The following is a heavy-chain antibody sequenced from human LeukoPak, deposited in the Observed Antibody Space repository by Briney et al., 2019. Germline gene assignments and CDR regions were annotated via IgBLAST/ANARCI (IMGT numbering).Heavy chain of an antibody. D-gene: IGHD2-2*01. CDR3: ARIVVPVGDYFDY. Sequence: GGSLRLSCAASGFTFSSYWMSWVRQAPGKGLEWVANIKQDGSEKYYVDSVKGRFTISRDNAKNSLYLQMNSLRAEDTAVYYCARIVVPVGDYFDYWGQGTLVTVSS. CDR2: IKQDGSEK. CDR1: GFTFSSYW. V-gene: IGHV3-7*01. J-gene: IGHJ4*02.